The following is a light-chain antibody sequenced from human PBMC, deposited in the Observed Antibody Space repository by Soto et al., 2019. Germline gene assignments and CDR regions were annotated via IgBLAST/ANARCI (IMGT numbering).Light chain of an antibody. CDR2: GAS. Sequence: EIVLTRSPGTLSLSPGARASLSCRASQSVTSSYLAWYQQRPGQAPRLLVSGASSRATGIPDRFSGSGSGTEMTLIISRLEPEDFAVYYCREYGSSPRTFGQGTKVEVK. J-gene: IGKJ1*01. V-gene: IGKV3-20*01. CDR1: QSVTSSY. CDR3: REYGSSPRT.